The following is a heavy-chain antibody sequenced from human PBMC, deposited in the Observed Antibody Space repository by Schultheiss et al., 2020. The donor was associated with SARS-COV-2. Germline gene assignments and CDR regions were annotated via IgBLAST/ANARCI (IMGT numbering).Heavy chain of an antibody. J-gene: IGHJ4*02. D-gene: IGHD2-21*01. CDR1: GGSISSSSYY. V-gene: IGHV4-39*01. CDR2: INHSGST. CDR3: GAVIGGNYFDY. Sequence: SETLSLTCTVSGGSISSSSYYWGWIRQPPGKGLEWIGEINHSGSTNYNPSLKSQVTLSVDTSRNQFSLKLRSESTADTAVYYCGAVIGGNYFDYWGQGALGTGSS.